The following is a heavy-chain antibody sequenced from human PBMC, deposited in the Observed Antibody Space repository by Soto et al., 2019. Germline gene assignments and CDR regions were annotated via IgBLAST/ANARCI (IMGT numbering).Heavy chain of an antibody. CDR2: IYHSGST. CDR1: SGSISSSNW. D-gene: IGHD6-19*01. V-gene: IGHV4-4*02. J-gene: IGHJ3*02. Sequence: QVQLQESGPGLVKPSGTLSLTCAVSSGSISSSNWWSWVRQPPGKGLEWIGEIYHSGSTNYNPSLKRRVTIPVDKSKDQFSLKLSSVPAAHTAVYYGARDQSSGCYGANAFDIWGQGTMVTVSS. CDR3: ARDQSSGCYGANAFDI.